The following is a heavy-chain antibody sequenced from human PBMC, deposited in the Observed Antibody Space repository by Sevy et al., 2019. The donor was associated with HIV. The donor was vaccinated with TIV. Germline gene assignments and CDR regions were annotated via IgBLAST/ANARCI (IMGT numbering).Heavy chain of an antibody. CDR2: ISNSGSAL. CDR3: ARDLPPSATTVAHFDN. D-gene: IGHD4-4*01. Sequence: GESLKISCAASGFIFSSYEMNWVRQAPGKGLEWISYISNSGSALYHSDSVKGRFTISRDNAKNSLYLQMNSLRAEDTAVYYCARDLPPSATTVAHFDNWGQGTLVTVSS. CDR1: GFIFSSYE. V-gene: IGHV3-48*03. J-gene: IGHJ4*02.